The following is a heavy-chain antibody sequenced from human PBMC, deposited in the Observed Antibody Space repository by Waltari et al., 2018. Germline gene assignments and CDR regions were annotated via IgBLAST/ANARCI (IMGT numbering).Heavy chain of an antibody. CDR2: INHSGST. CDR3: ARPPMYLGYFQH. CDR1: GGSFSGYY. J-gene: IGHJ1*01. Sequence: QVQLQQWGAGLLTPSATLSLPCYVYGGSFSGYYWSWPRQPPGKGLEWIGEINHSGSTNYNPSLKSRVTISVDTSKNQFSLKLSSVTAADTAVYYCARPPMYLGYFQHWGQGTLVTVSS. D-gene: IGHD7-27*01. V-gene: IGHV4-34*01.